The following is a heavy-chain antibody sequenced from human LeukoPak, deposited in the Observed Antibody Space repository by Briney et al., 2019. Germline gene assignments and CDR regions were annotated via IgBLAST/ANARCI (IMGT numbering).Heavy chain of an antibody. CDR1: GGSISSHY. D-gene: IGHD5-24*01. CDR3: ARGGWLQSAAFDY. V-gene: IGHV4-59*11. Sequence: KPSETLSLTYTVSGGSISSHYWSWIRQPPGKGLEWIGYIYYSGSTNYNPSLKSRVTISVDTSKNQFSLKLSSVTAADTAVYYCARGGWLQSAAFDYWGQGTLVTVSS. CDR2: IYYSGST. J-gene: IGHJ4*02.